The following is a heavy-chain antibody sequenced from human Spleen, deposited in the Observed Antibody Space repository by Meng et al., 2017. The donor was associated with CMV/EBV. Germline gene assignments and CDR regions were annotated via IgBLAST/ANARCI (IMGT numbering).Heavy chain of an antibody. CDR1: GDSISTSDYY. CDR3: ARGEEDIVVAVQPRVSFDP. Sequence: GGSLRLSCTVAGDSISTSDYYWGWIRQAPGKGLEWVSYISNGGSTVYYAASVKGRFTISRDNAKNSLYLQINSLRVEDTAVYYCARGEEDIVVAVQPRVSFDPWGQGTLVTVSS. CDR2: ISNGGSTV. V-gene: IGHV3-11*04. D-gene: IGHD2-2*01. J-gene: IGHJ5*02.